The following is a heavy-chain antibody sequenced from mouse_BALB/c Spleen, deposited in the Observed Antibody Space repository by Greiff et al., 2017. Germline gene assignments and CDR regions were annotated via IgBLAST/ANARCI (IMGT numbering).Heavy chain of an antibody. V-gene: IGHV1-4*01. D-gene: IGHD2-4*01. CDR1: GFTFTSYT. CDR2: INPSSGYT. Sequence: VQLQQSGAELARPGASVKMSCTASGFTFTSYTMHWVKQRPGQGLEWIGYINPSSGYTNYNQKFKDKATLTADKSSSTAYMQLSSLTSEDSAVYYCARLEIYYDYDAYYFDYWGQGTTLTVSS. J-gene: IGHJ2*01. CDR3: ARLEIYYDYDAYYFDY.